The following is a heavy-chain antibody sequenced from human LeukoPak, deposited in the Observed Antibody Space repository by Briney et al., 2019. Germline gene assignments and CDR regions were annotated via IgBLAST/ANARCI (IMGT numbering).Heavy chain of an antibody. Sequence: SETLSLTCAVYGGSFSGYYWSWIRQPPGKGLEWIGEINHSGSTYYNPSLKSRVTISVDTSKNQFSLKLSSVTAADTAVYYCASRDDSSSWYADAFDIWGQGTMVTVSS. V-gene: IGHV4-34*01. CDR2: INHSGST. D-gene: IGHD6-13*01. J-gene: IGHJ3*02. CDR3: ASRDDSSSWYADAFDI. CDR1: GGSFSGYY.